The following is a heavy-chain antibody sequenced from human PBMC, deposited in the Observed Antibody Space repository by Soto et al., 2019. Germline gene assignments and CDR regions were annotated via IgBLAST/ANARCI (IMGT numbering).Heavy chain of an antibody. Sequence: ASVKVSCKASGGTFSSYAISGLRQAPGQGREGMGGIIPIFGTANYAQKFQGRVTITADESTSTAYMELSSLRSEDTAVYYCASLLNVDPNYYDSSGYSPDWGQGTLVTVSS. CDR2: IIPIFGTA. V-gene: IGHV1-69*13. D-gene: IGHD3-22*01. J-gene: IGHJ4*02. CDR1: GGTFSSYA. CDR3: ASLLNVDPNYYDSSGYSPD.